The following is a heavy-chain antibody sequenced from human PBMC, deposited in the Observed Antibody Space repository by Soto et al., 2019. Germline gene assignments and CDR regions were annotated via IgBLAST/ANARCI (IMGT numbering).Heavy chain of an antibody. D-gene: IGHD3-10*01. V-gene: IGHV4-30-4*01. CDR2: IYSYGST. CDR1: GDSISSGDYY. J-gene: IGHJ4*02. Sequence: NPSETLSLTCTVSGDSISSGDYYWSWIRQPPGKGLEWIGYIYSYGSTYYNPSLKSRVTMSVDTSKNQFSLKLTSVTAADTAVYYCARGYWGTTWDSWGQGTLVTVSS. CDR3: ARGYWGTTWDS.